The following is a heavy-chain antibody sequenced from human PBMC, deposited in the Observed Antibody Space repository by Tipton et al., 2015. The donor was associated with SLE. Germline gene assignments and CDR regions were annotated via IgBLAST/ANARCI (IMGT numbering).Heavy chain of an antibody. CDR1: GYSIGSGFY. J-gene: IGHJ4*01. CDR3: ARDPLVRSPGAGGFFDL. D-gene: IGHD3-16*02. Sequence: TLSLTCTVSGYSIGSGFYWGRIRQPPGKGLEWIATVFHSGTTYYSPSLRSRLSVSIDTSKNQFPLKLTSVTAADTAVYYCARDPLVRSPGAGGFFDLWGHGTLVTVSS. V-gene: IGHV4-38-2*02. CDR2: VFHSGTT.